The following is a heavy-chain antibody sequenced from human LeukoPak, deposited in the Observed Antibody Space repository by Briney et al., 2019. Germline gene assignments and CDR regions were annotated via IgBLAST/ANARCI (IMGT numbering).Heavy chain of an antibody. J-gene: IGHJ4*02. CDR2: INHSGST. CDR1: GGSFSGYY. CDR3: LRGGSGSYLDY. V-gene: IGHV4-34*01. D-gene: IGHD3-10*01. Sequence: PSETLSLSCAVYGGSFSGYYWSWIRQPPGKGLEWIGEINHSGSTNYNPSLKSRVTISVDTSKNQFSLKLSSVTAADTAVYYCLRGGSGSYLDYWGQGTLVTVSS.